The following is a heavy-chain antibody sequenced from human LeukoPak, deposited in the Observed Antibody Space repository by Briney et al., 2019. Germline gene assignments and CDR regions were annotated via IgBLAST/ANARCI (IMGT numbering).Heavy chain of an antibody. CDR3: AKRAHYYDSSRYYYSPFFDY. J-gene: IGHJ4*02. CDR1: GFTFSIYA. V-gene: IGHV3-23*01. CDR2: ISGSGGTT. D-gene: IGHD3-22*01. Sequence: GGSLRLSCAATGFTFSIYAMTWVRQAPGKGLEWVSTISGSGGTTYYADSVRGRFTISRDNSGNTLYLQMNSLRAEDTAVYYCAKRAHYYDSSRYYYSPFFDYWGQGALVTVSS.